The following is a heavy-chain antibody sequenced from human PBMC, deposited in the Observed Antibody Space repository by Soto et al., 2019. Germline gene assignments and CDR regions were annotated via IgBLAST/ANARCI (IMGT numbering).Heavy chain of an antibody. V-gene: IGHV1-58*01. CDR2: IVVGSGNT. D-gene: IGHD6-13*01. J-gene: IGHJ6*02. CDR3: AAGEDSSSWYDLDYYYYCGMDV. CDR1: GFTFTSSA. Sequence: GASVKVSCKASGFTFTSSAVQWVRQARGQRLEWIGWIVVGSGNTNYAQKFQERVTITRDMSTSTAYMELSSLRSEDTAVYYCAAGEDSSSWYDLDYYYYCGMDVWGQGTTVTVSS.